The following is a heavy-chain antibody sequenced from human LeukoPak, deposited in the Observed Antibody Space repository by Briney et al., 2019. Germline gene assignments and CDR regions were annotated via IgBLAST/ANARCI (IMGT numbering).Heavy chain of an antibody. CDR2: ISSSSSTI. J-gene: IGHJ4*02. CDR1: GFTFSSYT. Sequence: GGSLRLSCVASGFTFSSYTMNWVRQAPGKGLEWISYISSSSSTINYADSVKGRFTISRDNAKNSLYPQMNSLRAEDTAVYYCARAATGWYSPIDYWGQGTLVTVSS. V-gene: IGHV3-48*01. D-gene: IGHD6-19*01. CDR3: ARAATGWYSPIDY.